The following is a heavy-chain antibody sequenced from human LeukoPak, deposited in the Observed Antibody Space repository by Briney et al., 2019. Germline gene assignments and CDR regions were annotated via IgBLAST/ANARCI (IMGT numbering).Heavy chain of an antibody. Sequence: PGGSLRLSCTASGFTFGDYAMSWFRQAPGKGLEWVGFIRSKAYGGTTEYAASVKGRFTISRDDSKSIAYLQMNSLKTEDTAVHYCTSPGSYDFVYGMDVWGQGTTVTVSS. CDR1: GFTFGDYA. CDR3: TSPGSYDFVYGMDV. D-gene: IGHD3-3*01. J-gene: IGHJ6*02. CDR2: IRSKAYGGTT. V-gene: IGHV3-49*03.